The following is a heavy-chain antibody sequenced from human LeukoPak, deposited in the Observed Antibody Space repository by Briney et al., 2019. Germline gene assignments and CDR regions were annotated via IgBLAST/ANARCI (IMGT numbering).Heavy chain of an antibody. CDR3: AKDGSTYYDFWSGTQPFDY. J-gene: IGHJ4*02. D-gene: IGHD3-3*01. CDR2: ISVSGGST. V-gene: IGHV3-23*01. CDR1: GFTFSSYA. Sequence: GGSLRLSCVVSGFTFSSYAMSWVRQAPGKGLEWVSAISVSGGSTYYADSVKGRFTISRDNSKNTLYLQMNSLRAEDTAVYYCAKDGSTYYDFWSGTQPFDYWGQGTLVTVSS.